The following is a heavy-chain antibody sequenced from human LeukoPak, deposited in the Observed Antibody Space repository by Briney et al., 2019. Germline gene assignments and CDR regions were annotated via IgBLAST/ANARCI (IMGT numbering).Heavy chain of an antibody. J-gene: IGHJ4*02. CDR2: IIPVLGTT. CDR1: GGTFSRYA. V-gene: IGHV1-69*13. Sequence: GASVKVSCKASGGTFSRYAISWVRQAPGQGLEWMGGIIPVLGTTNYAQTFQNKVTITADESTSTTYMELSSLTSEDTAVYYCAREKRTVTTEFDHWGQGTLVTVSS. CDR3: AREKRTVTTEFDH. D-gene: IGHD4-17*01.